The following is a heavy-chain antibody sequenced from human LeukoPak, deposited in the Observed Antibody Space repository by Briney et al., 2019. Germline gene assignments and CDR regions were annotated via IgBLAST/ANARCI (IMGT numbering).Heavy chain of an antibody. CDR2: ISAYNGNT. Sequence: ASVKVSCKASGYTFTSYGISWVRQAPGQGLEWMGWISAYNGNTNYAQKLQGRVTMTTDTSTSTAYMELRSLRSDDTAVYYCARDLSRRFLTHKDVWGKGTTVTVSS. J-gene: IGHJ6*03. D-gene: IGHD3-3*01. CDR3: ARDLSRRFLTHKDV. V-gene: IGHV1-18*01. CDR1: GYTFTSYG.